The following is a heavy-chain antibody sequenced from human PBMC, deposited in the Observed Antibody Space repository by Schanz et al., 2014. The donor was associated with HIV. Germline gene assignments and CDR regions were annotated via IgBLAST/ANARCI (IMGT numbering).Heavy chain of an antibody. CDR1: GFNFNNYA. J-gene: IGHJ4*02. Sequence: EVQLLESGGGLEQPGGSLRLSCAASGFNFNNYAMTWVRQAPGKGLEWVSSIRKSGGRTYYADSVNGRFTISRDNSKNTLYLQMTTLRIDDTAVYYCAKPEYDSRGNSQSHFDSWGQGTLVTVSS. D-gene: IGHD3-22*01. CDR2: IRKSGGRT. V-gene: IGHV3-23*01. CDR3: AKPEYDSRGNSQSHFDS.